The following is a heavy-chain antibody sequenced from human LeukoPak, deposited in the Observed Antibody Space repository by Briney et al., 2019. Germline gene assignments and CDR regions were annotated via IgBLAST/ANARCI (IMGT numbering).Heavy chain of an antibody. CDR1: GGSFSGYY. D-gene: IGHD3-16*01. V-gene: IGHV4-34*01. J-gene: IGHJ3*02. CDR2: INHSGST. CDR3: ARVWDYVWGSYWPNDDAFDI. Sequence: SETLSLTCAVYGGSFSGYYWSWIRQPPGKGLEWIGEINHSGSTNYNPSLKSRVTISVDTSKNQFSLKLGSVTAADTAVYYCARVWDYVWGSYWPNDDAFDIWGQGTMVTVSS.